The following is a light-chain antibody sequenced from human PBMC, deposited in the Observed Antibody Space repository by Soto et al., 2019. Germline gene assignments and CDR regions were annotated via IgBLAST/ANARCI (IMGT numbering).Light chain of an antibody. CDR2: QAS. V-gene: IGKV1-5*03. Sequence: DIQMTQSPSTLSASVGDRVTITCRASQSISSWLAWYQQKPGKAPKLLISQASSLESGVPSRFSDSGTGTEFTRTISSLQPDDFATYYCQQYTSYSRTFGQGTKVEIK. CDR1: QSISSW. CDR3: QQYTSYSRT. J-gene: IGKJ1*01.